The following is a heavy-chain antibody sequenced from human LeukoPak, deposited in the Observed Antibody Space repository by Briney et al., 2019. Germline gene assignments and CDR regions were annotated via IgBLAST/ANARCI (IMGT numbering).Heavy chain of an antibody. Sequence: SETLSLTCTVSGGSISSSDYYWGWIRQPPGKGLEWIGSIYYSVTTYYNPSLKSRVTISVDTSKNQFSLKLSSVTAADTAVYYCARVYRGSGSWVPYFDYWGQGTLVTVSS. V-gene: IGHV4-39*07. CDR2: IYYSVTT. J-gene: IGHJ4*02. D-gene: IGHD3-10*01. CDR3: ARVYRGSGSWVPYFDY. CDR1: GGSISSSDYY.